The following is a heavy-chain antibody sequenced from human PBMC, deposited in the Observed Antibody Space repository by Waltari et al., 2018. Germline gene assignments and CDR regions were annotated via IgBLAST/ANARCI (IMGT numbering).Heavy chain of an antibody. CDR2: INPNSGGT. V-gene: IGHV1-2*06. D-gene: IGHD4-17*01. Sequence: VQLVQSGAAVKKPGASVKVSCKAAGYSSTGYYMHWVRQAPGQGLEWMGRINPNSGGTNYAQKFQGRVTMTRDTSISTAYMELSRLRSDDTAVYYCASIPRSYGDYEIDYWGQGTLVTVSS. CDR1: GYSSTGYY. J-gene: IGHJ4*02. CDR3: ASIPRSYGDYEIDY.